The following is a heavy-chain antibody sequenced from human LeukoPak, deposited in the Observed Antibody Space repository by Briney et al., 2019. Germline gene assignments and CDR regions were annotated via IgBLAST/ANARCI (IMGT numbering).Heavy chain of an antibody. CDR2: IYYSGRT. CDR3: AGGFGELLLDY. Sequence: PSQTLSLTCTVSGGSLSSRSYYWGWIRQPPGRGLERSGSIYYSGRTYYNPSLKSRVTISVDTSKNQFSLKLSSVTAADTAVYSCAGGFGELLLDYWGQGTLVTVSS. J-gene: IGHJ4*02. V-gene: IGHV4-39*01. D-gene: IGHD3-10*01. CDR1: GGSLSSRSYY.